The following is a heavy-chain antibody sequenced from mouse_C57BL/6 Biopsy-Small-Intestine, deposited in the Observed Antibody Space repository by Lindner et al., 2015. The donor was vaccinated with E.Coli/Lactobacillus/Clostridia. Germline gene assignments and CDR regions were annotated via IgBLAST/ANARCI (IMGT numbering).Heavy chain of an antibody. Sequence: VQLQESGGGLVQPKGSLKLSCAASGFTFNTYAMHWVRQAPGKGLEWVGRIRSKSSNYATYYVDSVKDRFTISRDDSQSMLYLEMNNLKTEDTAMYYCVRDLSLWGQGTLVTVSA. J-gene: IGHJ3*01. CDR3: VRDLSL. CDR1: GFTFNTYA. V-gene: IGHV10-3*01. CDR2: IRSKSSNYAT. D-gene: IGHD6-2*01.